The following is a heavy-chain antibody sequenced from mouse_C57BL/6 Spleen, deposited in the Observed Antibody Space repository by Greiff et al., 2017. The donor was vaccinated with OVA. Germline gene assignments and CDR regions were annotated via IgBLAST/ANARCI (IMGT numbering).Heavy chain of an antibody. CDR3: ARGGLGAWYFDV. V-gene: IGHV1-26*01. CDR1: GYTFTDYY. Sequence: EVQLQQSGPELVKPGASVKISCKASGYTFTDYYMNWVKQSHGKSLEWIGDINPNNGGTSYNQKFKGKATLTVDKSSSTAYMELRSLTSEDSAVYYCARGGLGAWYFDVWGTGTTVTVSS. CDR2: INPNNGGT. J-gene: IGHJ1*03. D-gene: IGHD4-1*01.